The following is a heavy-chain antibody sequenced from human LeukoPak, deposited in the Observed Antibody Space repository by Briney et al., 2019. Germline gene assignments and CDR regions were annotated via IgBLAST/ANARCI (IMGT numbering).Heavy chain of an antibody. Sequence: PSETLSHTCTVSGGSITGYHWGWIRPPARKGREWIGRIYSSGNTYFDPSLKSRVTFSVDKSKNQFSLDLSSVTAADTAVYYCSRQLWFGAGYYMDVWGKGTPVTVSS. CDR1: GGSITGYH. V-gene: IGHV4-4*07. J-gene: IGHJ6*03. D-gene: IGHD3-10*01. CDR3: SRQLWFGAGYYMDV. CDR2: IYSSGNT.